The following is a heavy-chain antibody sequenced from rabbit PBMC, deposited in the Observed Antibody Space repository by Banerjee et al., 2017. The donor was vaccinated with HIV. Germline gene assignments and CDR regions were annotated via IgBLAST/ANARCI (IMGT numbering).Heavy chain of an antibody. Sequence: QSLEESGGDLVKPGASLTLTCTASGFSFSSNYWICWVRQAPGKGLELIACIYPSSGSTWYASWAKGRFTISKTSSTTVTLQMTSLTAADTATYFCARDRDVTGVAGPFNLWGPGTLVTVS. V-gene: IGHV1S40*01. D-gene: IGHD7-1*01. J-gene: IGHJ4*01. CDR3: ARDRDVTGVAGPFNL. CDR1: GFSFSSNYW. CDR2: IYPSSGST.